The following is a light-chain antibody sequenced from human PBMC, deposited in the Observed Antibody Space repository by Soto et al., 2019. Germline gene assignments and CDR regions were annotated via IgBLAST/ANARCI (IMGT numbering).Light chain of an antibody. Sequence: DIQMTQSPSTLSASVGDRVTITCRASQSISSGLAWYQQKPGKAPKLLIYKASSLESGVPSRFSGSGSGTEFTLTISSLQPDDFATYYCQHQRTFGQGTKVEIK. J-gene: IGKJ1*01. V-gene: IGKV1-5*03. CDR2: KAS. CDR1: QSISSG. CDR3: QHQRT.